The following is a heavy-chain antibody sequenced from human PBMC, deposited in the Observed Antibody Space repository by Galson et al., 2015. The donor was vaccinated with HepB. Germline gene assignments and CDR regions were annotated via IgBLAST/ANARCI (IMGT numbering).Heavy chain of an antibody. CDR2: FNTNTVSP. CDR1: GYTSTNYA. J-gene: IGHJ3*02. D-gene: IGHD5-24*01. Sequence: SVKVSCKASGYTSTNYAMNWVRQAPGQGLEWLGWFNTNTVSPTYARGFSGRFVFSLDTSVSTAYLHINSLKAEDTAMYYCAREALPPEMTAIIKGIYAFDIWGQGTMVTVSS. V-gene: IGHV7-4-1*02. CDR3: AREALPPEMTAIIKGIYAFDI.